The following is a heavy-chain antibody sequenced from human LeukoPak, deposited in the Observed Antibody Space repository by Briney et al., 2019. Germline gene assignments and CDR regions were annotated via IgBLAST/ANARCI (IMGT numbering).Heavy chain of an antibody. Sequence: SETLSLTCTVTGGSISSSSYFWGWIRQPPGKGLEWIGSIFYSGSTYYNPSLNSRVTISIDTSKNQFSLRLSSVTAADTAVYYCARQMNTVTADYWGQGTLVTVSS. V-gene: IGHV4-39*01. CDR1: GGSISSSSYF. CDR2: IFYSGST. D-gene: IGHD4-17*01. J-gene: IGHJ4*02. CDR3: ARQMNTVTADY.